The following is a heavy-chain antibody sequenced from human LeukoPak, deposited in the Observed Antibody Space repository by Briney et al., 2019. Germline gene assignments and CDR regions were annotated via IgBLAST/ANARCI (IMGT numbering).Heavy chain of an antibody. CDR3: AKDVIQLSGYYQGDFDY. D-gene: IGHD3-22*01. V-gene: IGHV3-9*01. Sequence: GGSLRLSCAASGFTFDDYAMHWVRQAPGKGLEWVSGISWNSGSIGYADSVKGRSTISRDNAKNSLYLQMNSLRAEDTALYYCAKDVIQLSGYYQGDFDYWGQGTLVTVSS. CDR2: ISWNSGSI. CDR1: GFTFDDYA. J-gene: IGHJ4*02.